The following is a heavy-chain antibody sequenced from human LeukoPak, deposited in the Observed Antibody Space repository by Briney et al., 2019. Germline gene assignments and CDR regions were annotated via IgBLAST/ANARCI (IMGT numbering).Heavy chain of an antibody. J-gene: IGHJ4*02. Sequence: SETLSLTCTVSGVSISSYYWSWIRQPPGKGLEWIGYIYYSGSTNYNPSLKSRVTISVDTSKNQFSLKLSSVTAADTAVYYCARGKYHYDSRPVAGWYFDYWGQGTLVTVPS. CDR1: GVSISSYY. CDR2: IYYSGST. CDR3: ARGKYHYDSRPVAGWYFDY. D-gene: IGHD3-22*01. V-gene: IGHV4-59*01.